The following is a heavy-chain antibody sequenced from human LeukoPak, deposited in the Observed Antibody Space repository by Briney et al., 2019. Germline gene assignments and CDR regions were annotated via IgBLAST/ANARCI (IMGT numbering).Heavy chain of an antibody. CDR1: GFTFSSYW. Sequence: PGGSLRLSCAASGFTFSSYWMHWVRQAPGKGLVWVSRIDSDGSSTSYADSVKGRFTISRDNAKNTLYLQMNSLRAEDTAVYYCVTPQYSSSWYYLDYWGQGTLVTVSS. J-gene: IGHJ4*02. V-gene: IGHV3-74*01. D-gene: IGHD6-13*01. CDR2: IDSDGSST. CDR3: VTPQYSSSWYYLDY.